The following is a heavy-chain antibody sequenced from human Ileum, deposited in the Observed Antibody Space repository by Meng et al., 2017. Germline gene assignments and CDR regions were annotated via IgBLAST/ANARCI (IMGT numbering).Heavy chain of an antibody. CDR3: ARGYCSGDNCYKTPGF. CDR1: NASINNYY. J-gene: IGHJ4*02. D-gene: IGHD2-15*01. V-gene: IGHV4-59*01. Sequence: QVHVQEPGPGLVKPSETLSLTCPVPNASINNYYWSWVRQPPGKGLEWIGYSHYTGTANYNPSLRGRVAISVDTSKNQVSLRVTSVTAADTAIYFCARGYCSGDNCYKTPGFWGQGTLVTVSS. CDR2: SHYTGTA.